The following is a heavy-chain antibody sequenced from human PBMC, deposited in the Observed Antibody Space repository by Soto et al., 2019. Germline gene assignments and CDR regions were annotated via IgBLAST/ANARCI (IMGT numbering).Heavy chain of an antibody. V-gene: IGHV3-33*01. Sequence: GESLKISCAASGFTFSSYGMHWVRQAPGKGLEWVAVIWYDGSNKYYADSVKGRFTISRDNSKNTLYLQMNSLRAEDTAVYYCARVRKADGYGMDVWGQGTTVTVSS. CDR1: GFTFSSYG. CDR2: IWYDGSNK. J-gene: IGHJ6*02. CDR3: ARVRKADGYGMDV. D-gene: IGHD3-10*01.